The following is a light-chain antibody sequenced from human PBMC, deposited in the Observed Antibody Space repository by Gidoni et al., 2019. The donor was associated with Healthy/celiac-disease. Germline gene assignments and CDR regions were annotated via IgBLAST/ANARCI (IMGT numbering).Light chain of an antibody. V-gene: IGKV1-9*01. CDR2: AAS. CDR1: QGISSY. Sequence: DIQLTQSPSFLSASVGDRVTITCRASQGISSYLAWYQQKPGTAPKLLIYAASTLQSGVPSRFSGSGSGTEFTLTISSLQPEDFATYYCQQLSSYPFTFGPGTKVDIK. J-gene: IGKJ3*01. CDR3: QQLSSYPFT.